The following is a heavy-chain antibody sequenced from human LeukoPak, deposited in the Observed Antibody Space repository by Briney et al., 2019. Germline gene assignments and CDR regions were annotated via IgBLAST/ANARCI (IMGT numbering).Heavy chain of an antibody. CDR3: ARGRTFIHKDAFDI. Sequence: PGGSLRLSCAASGFTFSNAWMSWVRQAPGKGLEWVGRIKSKTDGGTTDYAAPVKGRFTISRDDSKNTLYLQMNSLRAEDTAVYYCARGRTFIHKDAFDIWGQGTMVTVSS. CDR1: GFTFSNAW. J-gene: IGHJ3*02. V-gene: IGHV3-15*01. CDR2: IKSKTDGGTT. D-gene: IGHD2/OR15-2a*01.